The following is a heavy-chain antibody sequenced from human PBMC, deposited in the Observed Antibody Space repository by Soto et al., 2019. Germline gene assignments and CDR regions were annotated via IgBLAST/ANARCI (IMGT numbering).Heavy chain of an antibody. J-gene: IGHJ5*02. CDR3: ARGAAAVWFDP. CDR1: GYTFSTYG. D-gene: IGHD6-13*01. CDR2: ISGYTGNR. V-gene: IGHV1-18*01. Sequence: QVQLVQSGAEVKKPGASVKVSCKASGYTFSTYGITWVRQAPGQGLEWMGWISGYTGNRNDVQKFQDQVTMTTDTSTSTADIELRSLRSDDTAVYFCARGAAAVWFDPWGQGTLVTVSS.